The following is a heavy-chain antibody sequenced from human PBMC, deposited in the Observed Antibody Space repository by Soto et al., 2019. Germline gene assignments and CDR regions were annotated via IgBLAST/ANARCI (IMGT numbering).Heavy chain of an antibody. CDR3: ARDEHLGYGTNGGCWGGDYYFDY. CDR2: INAGNGNT. Sequence: QVQLVQSGAEVKKPGASVKVSCKASGYTFTSYAMHWVRQAPGQRLEWMGWINAGNGNTKYSQKFQGRVTITRDTSASTGYMELSSLRSEDTAVYYCARDEHLGYGTNGGCWGGDYYFDYWGQGTLVTVSS. J-gene: IGHJ4*02. CDR1: GYTFTSYA. D-gene: IGHD2-8*01. V-gene: IGHV1-3*01.